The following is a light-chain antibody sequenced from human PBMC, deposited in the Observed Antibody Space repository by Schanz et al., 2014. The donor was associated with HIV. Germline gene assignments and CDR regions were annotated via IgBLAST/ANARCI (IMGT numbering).Light chain of an antibody. Sequence: QSVLTQPASVSGSPGQSITISCTGTSSDIGAYNRVSWYQQSPGTAPKLLIYEVSDRPSGIPDXFSGSKSGNTASLTISGXQAEDEADFFCCSDTRTXXLIFGGGXXVTVL. V-gene: IGLV2-18*02. CDR3: CSDTRTXXLI. CDR1: SSDIGAYNR. J-gene: IGLJ2*01. CDR2: EVS.